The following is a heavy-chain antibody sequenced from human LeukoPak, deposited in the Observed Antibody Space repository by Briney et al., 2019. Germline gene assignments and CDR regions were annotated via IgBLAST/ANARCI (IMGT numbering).Heavy chain of an antibody. V-gene: IGHV4-59*01. Sequence: PSETLSLTCTVSGGSISSYYWSWIRQPPGKGLEWIGYIYYSGSTNYNPSLKSRVTISVDTSKNQFSLKLSSVTAADTAVYYCARDAAVTDYYYYYYMDVWGKGTTVTVSS. J-gene: IGHJ6*03. CDR3: ARDAAVTDYYYYYYMDV. D-gene: IGHD6-25*01. CDR2: IYYSGST. CDR1: GGSISSYY.